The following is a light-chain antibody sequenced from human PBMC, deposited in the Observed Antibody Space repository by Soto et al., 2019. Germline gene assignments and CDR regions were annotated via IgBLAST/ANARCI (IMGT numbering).Light chain of an antibody. CDR2: GAS. V-gene: IGKV3-20*01. CDR1: QSVPNTY. Sequence: EIVLSQSPGIMSLSPGERATLSCRASQSVPNTYFAWYQQKPGQPPRLLISGASHRATGIPDRFSGSGSGTDVTLTISRLEPEDFAVDFCQQFGNSPWTFGQGTRVEI. J-gene: IGKJ1*01. CDR3: QQFGNSPWT.